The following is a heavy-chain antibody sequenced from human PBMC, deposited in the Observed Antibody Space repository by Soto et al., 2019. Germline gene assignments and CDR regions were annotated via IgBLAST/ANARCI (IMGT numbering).Heavy chain of an antibody. Sequence: GASVKVSCKASGYTFTSYAMHWVRQAPGQRLEWMGWINPGNGNTKYSQKFQGRVAMTRDTSTSTVYMELRSLRSDDTAVYFCARDRAVTTWYYHDGLDVWGQGTTVTVSS. J-gene: IGHJ6*02. CDR2: INPGNGNT. D-gene: IGHD4-17*01. V-gene: IGHV1-3*01. CDR3: ARDRAVTTWYYHDGLDV. CDR1: GYTFTSYA.